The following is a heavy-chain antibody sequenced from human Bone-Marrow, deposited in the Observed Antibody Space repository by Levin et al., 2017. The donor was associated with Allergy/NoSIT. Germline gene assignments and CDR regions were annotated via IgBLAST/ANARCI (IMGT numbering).Heavy chain of an antibody. D-gene: IGHD3-3*01. CDR3: AGNPIMGRSGYYLWWFDP. CDR1: GGSISSSSYY. J-gene: IGHJ5*02. CDR2: IYYSGST. Sequence: SETLSLTCTVSGGSISSSSYYWGWIRQPPGKGLEWIGSIYYSGSTYYNPSLKSRVTISVDTSKNQFSLKLSSVTAADTAVYYCAGNPIMGRSGYYLWWFDPWGQGTLVTVSS. V-gene: IGHV4-39*01.